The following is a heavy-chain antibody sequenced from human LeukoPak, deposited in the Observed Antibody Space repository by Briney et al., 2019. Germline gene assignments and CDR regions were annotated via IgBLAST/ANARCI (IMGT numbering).Heavy chain of an antibody. V-gene: IGHV4-59*01. D-gene: IGHD3-16*01. J-gene: IGHJ4*02. CDR2: IDYSGYT. CDR1: GGSISSYY. CDR3: ARDRALGSGKYYFDF. Sequence: PSETLSLTCTVSGGSISSYYWSWIRQPPGKGLEWIGYIDYSGYTNYNPSLKSRVTISVDTSTNQFSLKLNSVTAADTAVYYCARDRALGSGKYYFDFWGQGTPVTVSS.